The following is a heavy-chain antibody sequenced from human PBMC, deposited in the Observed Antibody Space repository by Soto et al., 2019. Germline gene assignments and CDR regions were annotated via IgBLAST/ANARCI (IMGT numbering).Heavy chain of an antibody. V-gene: IGHV3-30*18. CDR1: GFSFNKFG. D-gene: IGHD2-15*01. J-gene: IGHJ6*02. CDR2: LSYDGNHD. Sequence: QIQLVQSGGGVVQQGGSLRLSCTASGFSFNKFGIHWVRQTPGKGLEWVASLSYDGNHDFYADSVTGRRIISRDNSKKTWYLQINTLTVDDTAVYYCVKERADFVTVPHATSGMDVWGPGTTVTVSS. CDR3: VKERADFVTVPHATSGMDV.